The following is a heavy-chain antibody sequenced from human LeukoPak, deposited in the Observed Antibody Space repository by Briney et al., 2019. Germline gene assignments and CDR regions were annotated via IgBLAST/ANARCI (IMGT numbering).Heavy chain of an antibody. CDR2: ISGSGGST. CDR1: GFTFSSYA. J-gene: IGHJ4*02. Sequence: GGSLRLSCAASGFTFSSYAMSWVRQAPGGGLEWVSAISGSGGSTYYADSVKGRFTISRDNSKNTLYLQMNSLRAEDTAVYYCAKDLVATIAGGWGQGTLVTVSS. D-gene: IGHD5-12*01. V-gene: IGHV3-23*01. CDR3: AKDLVATIAGG.